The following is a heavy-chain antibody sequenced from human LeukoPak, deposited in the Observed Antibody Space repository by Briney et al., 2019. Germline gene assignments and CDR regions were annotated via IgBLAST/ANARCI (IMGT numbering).Heavy chain of an antibody. CDR1: GFSLSTSGMR. V-gene: IGHV2-70*04. Sequence: SGPALVKPTQTLTLTCTFSGFSLSTSGMRVSWIRQPPGTALEWLARIDWDDDKFYSTSLKTRLTISKDTSKNQVVLTMTNMDPVDTATYYCARTLTTQGGFDIWGQGTMVTVSS. D-gene: IGHD2-15*01. CDR2: IDWDDDK. J-gene: IGHJ3*02. CDR3: ARTLTTQGGFDI.